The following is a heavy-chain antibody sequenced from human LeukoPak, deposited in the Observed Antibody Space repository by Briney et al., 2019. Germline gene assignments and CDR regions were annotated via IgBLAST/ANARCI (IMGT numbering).Heavy chain of an antibody. Sequence: PGGSLRLSCAASGFTFSSYDMNWVRQAPGKGLEWVSYISSSDSTIYYADSVKGRFTISRDNAKNSLYLQMNSLRAEDTAVYYCARGASGIEDYWGQGTLVTVSS. D-gene: IGHD6-13*01. J-gene: IGHJ4*02. CDR3: ARGASGIEDY. V-gene: IGHV3-48*03. CDR2: ISSSDSTI. CDR1: GFTFSSYD.